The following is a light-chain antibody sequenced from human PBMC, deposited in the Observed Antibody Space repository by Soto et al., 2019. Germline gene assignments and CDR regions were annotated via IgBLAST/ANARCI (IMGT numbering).Light chain of an antibody. CDR1: QSISSW. J-gene: IGKJ1*01. V-gene: IGKV1-5*01. CDR2: DAS. CDR3: QQYNSYPFT. Sequence: DIQMTQSPSTLSASVGDRVTIAFRASQSISSWLAWYQQKPGKAPKLLIYDASSFESGVPSRFSGSGSGTEFTLTITSLQPDDFATYYCQQYNSYPFTFGQGTKVDIK.